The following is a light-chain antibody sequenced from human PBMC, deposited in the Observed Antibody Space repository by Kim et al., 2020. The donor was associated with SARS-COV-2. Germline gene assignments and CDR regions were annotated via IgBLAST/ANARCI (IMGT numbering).Light chain of an antibody. CDR1: QSIRNSF. CDR3: QHYSDWPLT. J-gene: IGKJ4*01. V-gene: IGKV3-15*01. CDR2: DAS. Sequence: SPGERATLSCRARQSIRNSFLAWYQQKPGQAPRLLIYDASVRATGVPARFSGGGSGTEFTLTISSLQSEDFAVYYCQHYSDWPLTFGGGTKVDIK.